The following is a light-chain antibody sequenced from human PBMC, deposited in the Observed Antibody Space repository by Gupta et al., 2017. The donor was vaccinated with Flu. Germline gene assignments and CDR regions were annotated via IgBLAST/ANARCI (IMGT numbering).Light chain of an antibody. Sequence: VLTQAPGTLSWSPGERATLSCRTSQTVTTKYLACCQKKPGQAPRLLIYAASSRAEGIPDRFSGRGDGTDFTLTINRSEPEDFAVYYCQYEKSEHPSFTFGHGTKVDIK. J-gene: IGKJ3*01. CDR1: QTVTTKY. CDR2: AAS. CDR3: QYEKSEHPSFT. V-gene: IGKV3-20*01.